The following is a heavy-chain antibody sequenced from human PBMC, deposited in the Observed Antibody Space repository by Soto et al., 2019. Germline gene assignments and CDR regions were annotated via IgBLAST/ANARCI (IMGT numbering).Heavy chain of an antibody. V-gene: IGHV3-21*01. CDR3: ARRGPDLDFDY. Sequence: EVQLVESGGGLVKPGGSLRLSCAASGFSFSSYSMNWVRQAPVKGLEWVSSISSSSSYIYYADSVKGRFTISRDNAKNSLYLQMNSLRAVATAVYYCARRGPDLDFDYWGQGTLVTVSS. CDR1: GFSFSSYS. J-gene: IGHJ4*02. CDR2: ISSSSSYI. D-gene: IGHD3-16*01.